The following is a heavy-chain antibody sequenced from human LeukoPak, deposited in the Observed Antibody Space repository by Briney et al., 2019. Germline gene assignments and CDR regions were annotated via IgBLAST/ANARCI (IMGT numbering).Heavy chain of an antibody. CDR1: GGSISSYY. Sequence: PSETLSLTCTVSGGSISSYYWSWIRQPAGKGLEWIGRFYTSGGTNYNPSLKSRVTILVDTSKNQFSLKLSSVTAADTAVYYCARGISSGWFYDAFDIWGQGTMVTVSS. CDR3: ARGISSGWFYDAFDI. J-gene: IGHJ3*02. V-gene: IGHV4-4*07. D-gene: IGHD6-19*01. CDR2: FYTSGGT.